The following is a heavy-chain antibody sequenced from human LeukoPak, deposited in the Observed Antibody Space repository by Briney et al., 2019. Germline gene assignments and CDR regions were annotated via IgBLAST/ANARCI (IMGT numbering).Heavy chain of an antibody. V-gene: IGHV4-34*01. CDR3: ARDRAVATTNYYYGMDV. CDR1: GGSFSGYY. CDR2: INHSGST. Sequence: PSETLSLTCAVYGGSFSGYYWSWIRQPPGKGLEWIGEINHSGSTNYNPSLKSRVTISVDTSKNQFSLKLSSVTAADTAVYYCARDRAVATTNYYYGMDVWGQGTTVTVSS. D-gene: IGHD5-12*01. J-gene: IGHJ6*02.